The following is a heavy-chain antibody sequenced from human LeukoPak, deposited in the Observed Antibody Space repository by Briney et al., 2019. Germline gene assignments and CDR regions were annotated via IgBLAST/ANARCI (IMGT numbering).Heavy chain of an antibody. J-gene: IGHJ5*02. V-gene: IGHV4-39*01. CDR3: ARLRLSKFDP. CDR1: GGSISSSSYY. D-gene: IGHD3-16*01. Sequence: SETLSLTCTVSGGSISSSSYYWGWFRQPPGKGLEWIGSIYYSGSTYYNPSLKSRVTISVDTSKNQFSLKLSSVTAADTAVYYCARLRLSKFDPWGQGTLVTVSS. CDR2: IYYSGST.